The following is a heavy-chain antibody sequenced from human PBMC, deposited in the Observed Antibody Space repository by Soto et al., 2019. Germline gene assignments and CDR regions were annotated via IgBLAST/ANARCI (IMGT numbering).Heavy chain of an antibody. CDR2: VYLSGHT. D-gene: IGHD1-7*01. V-gene: IGHV4-38-2*02. CDR3: ARARIVVSGTIVDF. Sequence: PSEALSLTCTVSGYSVTSGSYWGWVRQPPEKGLEWIGSVYLSGHTYHNPSLMSRVTISIDTSKNQFSLKLTSVTAADTAVYYCARARIVVSGTIVDFWGLGTLVTVSS. J-gene: IGHJ4*02. CDR1: GYSVTSGSY.